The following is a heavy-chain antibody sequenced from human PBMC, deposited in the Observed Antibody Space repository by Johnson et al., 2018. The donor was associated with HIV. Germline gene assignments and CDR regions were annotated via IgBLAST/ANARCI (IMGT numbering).Heavy chain of an antibody. CDR2: ISYDGSNK. Sequence: QVQLVESGGGVVRPGGSLRLSCAASGFTFSSYAMHWVRQAPGKGLEWVAVISYDGSNKYYADSVKGRFTISRDNSKNTLYLQMNTRRAEDTDVYYCARAKVLGYTFGSPRDGFDIWGQGTMVTVSS. V-gene: IGHV3-30*04. J-gene: IGHJ3*02. CDR1: GFTFSSYA. CDR3: ARAKVLGYTFGSPRDGFDI. D-gene: IGHD3-3*01.